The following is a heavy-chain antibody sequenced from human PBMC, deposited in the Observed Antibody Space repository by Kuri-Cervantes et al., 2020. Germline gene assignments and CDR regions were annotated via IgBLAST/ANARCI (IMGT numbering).Heavy chain of an antibody. Sequence: GGSLRLSCAASGFTFSSYDMHWVRQAPGKGLVWVSRINSDGSSTSYADSVKGRFTISRDNAKNTLYLQMNSLRAEDTAVYYCARAHYYDCSGYLFQHWGQGTLVTVSS. CDR3: ARAHYYDCSGYLFQH. D-gene: IGHD3-22*01. J-gene: IGHJ1*01. CDR2: INSDGSST. CDR1: GFTFSSYD. V-gene: IGHV3-74*01.